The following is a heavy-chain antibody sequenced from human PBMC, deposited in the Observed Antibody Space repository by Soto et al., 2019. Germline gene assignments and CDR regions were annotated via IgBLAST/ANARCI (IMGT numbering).Heavy chain of an antibody. CDR2: ISYDGSNK. Sequence: PGGSLRLSCAASGFTFSSYAMHWVRQAPGKGLEWVAVISYDGSNKYYADSVKGRFTISRDNSKNTLYLQMNSLRAEDTAVYYCARGGGYMRPLAARTLVFEYFQHWGQGTLVPSPQ. J-gene: IGHJ1*01. CDR3: ARGGGYMRPLAARTLVFEYFQH. D-gene: IGHD3-10*01. V-gene: IGHV3-30-3*01. CDR1: GFTFSSYA.